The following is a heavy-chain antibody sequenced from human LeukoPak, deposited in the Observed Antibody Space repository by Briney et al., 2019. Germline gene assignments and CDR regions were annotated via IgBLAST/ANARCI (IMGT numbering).Heavy chain of an antibody. CDR1: GFTFCRYW. J-gene: IGHJ3*02. CDR2: IKQDGSEK. Sequence: GGSLRLFCAASGFTFCRYWMSWVRQAPGKGLEWVANIKQDGSEKYYVDSVKGRFTISRDNAKNSLYLQMNSLRAEDTAVYYCARERATAFDIWGQGTMVTVSS. D-gene: IGHD5-12*01. CDR3: ARERATAFDI. V-gene: IGHV3-7*01.